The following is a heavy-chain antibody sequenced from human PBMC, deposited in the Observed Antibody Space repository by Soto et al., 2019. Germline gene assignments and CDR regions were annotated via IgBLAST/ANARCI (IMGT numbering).Heavy chain of an antibody. CDR2: IYHSGST. V-gene: IGHV4-30-2*01. Sequence: PSETLSLTCAVSGGSISSGGYSWSWIRQPPGKGLEWIGYIYHSGSTYYNPSLKSRVTISVDRSKNQFSLKLSSVTAADTAVYYCAREVNSPYLNDYGDYGRPGGAFDIWGQGTMVTVSS. CDR1: GGSISSGGYS. J-gene: IGHJ3*02. CDR3: AREVNSPYLNDYGDYGRPGGAFDI. D-gene: IGHD4-17*01.